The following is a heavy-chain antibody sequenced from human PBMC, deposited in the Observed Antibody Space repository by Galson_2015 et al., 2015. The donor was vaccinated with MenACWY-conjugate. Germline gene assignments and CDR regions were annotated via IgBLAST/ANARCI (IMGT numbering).Heavy chain of an antibody. CDR2: FYNNGSP. J-gene: IGHJ3*02. CDR3: ARASPHYYGDNNSLWPGAFDI. D-gene: IGHD3-10*01. V-gene: IGHV4-59*01. CDR1: GDSLTTYS. Sequence: ETLSLPCIVSGDSLTTYSWTWLRPSPGRGLEWIVFFYNNGSPNPAYHPSLKSRVTISVDPSKNQFSLNVNSVTAADTAVDYCARASPHYYGDNNSLWPGAFDIWGQGTMVTVSS.